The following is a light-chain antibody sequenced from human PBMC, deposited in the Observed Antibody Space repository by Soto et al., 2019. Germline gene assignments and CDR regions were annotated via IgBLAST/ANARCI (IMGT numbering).Light chain of an antibody. J-gene: IGKJ1*01. CDR3: QQYGNSRGT. CDR1: ENIGST. Sequence: EIVMTQSPASVSVSPGETVTLSCRASENIGSTLGWYQQKPGQAPRLVIYGGVARATDVPGRFSGSGSGTDFTLTISRLEPEDFAVYYCQQYGNSRGTFGQGTKVDIK. V-gene: IGKV3-15*01. CDR2: GGV.